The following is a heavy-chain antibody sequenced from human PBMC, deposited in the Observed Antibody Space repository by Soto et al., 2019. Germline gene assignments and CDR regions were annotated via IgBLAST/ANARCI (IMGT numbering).Heavy chain of an antibody. D-gene: IGHD3-22*01. Sequence: ASVNVSCKVSGYTLTELSMHWVLQAPGKGLEWMGGFDPEDGETIYAQKFQSRVTMTEDTSTDTAYMELSSLRSEDTAVYYCATDTAYEHNGEFQYWGQGTLVTVS. CDR1: GYTLTELS. CDR3: ATDTAYEHNGEFQY. J-gene: IGHJ4*02. V-gene: IGHV1-24*01. CDR2: FDPEDGET.